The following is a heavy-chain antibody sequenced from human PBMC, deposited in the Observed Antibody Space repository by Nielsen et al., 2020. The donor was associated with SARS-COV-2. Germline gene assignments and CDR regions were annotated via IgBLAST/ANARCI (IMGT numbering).Heavy chain of an antibody. CDR3: ARFPYCGGDCPGSWFDP. CDR2: ASYDGTEK. Sequence: GGSLRLSCAASGFTFRRYAMHWVRQAPGKGLEWMAVASYDGTEKYYADSVKGRFTISRDNSKNTLYLQMNSLGPEDTAVYHCARFPYCGGDCPGSWFDPWGQGTLVTVSS. J-gene: IGHJ5*02. V-gene: IGHV3-30*03. D-gene: IGHD2-21*02. CDR1: GFTFRRYA.